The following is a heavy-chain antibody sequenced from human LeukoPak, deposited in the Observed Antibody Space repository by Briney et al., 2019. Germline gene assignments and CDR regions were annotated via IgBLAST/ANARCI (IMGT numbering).Heavy chain of an antibody. Sequence: GGSLRLSCAASGFTFKSYGMSWVRQAPGKGLEWVSVISGSGDNTNYADPVKGRFTIFRDNSKNTLYVQMNSLRAEDTAVYYCAKNMGYGGNSAFDIWGQGTMVTVSS. J-gene: IGHJ3*02. CDR2: ISGSGDNT. V-gene: IGHV3-23*01. CDR1: GFTFKSYG. D-gene: IGHD4-23*01. CDR3: AKNMGYGGNSAFDI.